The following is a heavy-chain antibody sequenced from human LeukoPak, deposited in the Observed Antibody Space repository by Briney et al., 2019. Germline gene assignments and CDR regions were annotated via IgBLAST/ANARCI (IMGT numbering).Heavy chain of an antibody. V-gene: IGHV3-74*01. D-gene: IGHD6-13*01. Sequence: GGSLRLSCAASSFTFSKYWFHWVRQAPGKGLDWVSRIDTNGRTTDYADSVKGRFTISRDNAKNTLFLEMNSLRAEDTAVYYCARDLAGADDYWGQGTMVTVSS. CDR2: IDTNGRTT. CDR1: SFTFSKYW. J-gene: IGHJ4*02. CDR3: ARDLAGADDY.